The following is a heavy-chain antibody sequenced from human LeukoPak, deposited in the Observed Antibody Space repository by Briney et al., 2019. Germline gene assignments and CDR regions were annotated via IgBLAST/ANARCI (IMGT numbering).Heavy chain of an antibody. D-gene: IGHD6-13*01. CDR1: GFTFPAYA. CDR3: ARVSSSWWLWYFDL. J-gene: IGHJ2*01. Sequence: GGSLRLSCAASGFTFPAYAMTWVRQAPGKGLEWVANIKQDGSEKYYVDSVKGRFTISRDNAKNSLYLQMNSLRAEDTAVYYCARVSSSWWLWYFDLWGRGTLVTVSS. V-gene: IGHV3-7*01. CDR2: IKQDGSEK.